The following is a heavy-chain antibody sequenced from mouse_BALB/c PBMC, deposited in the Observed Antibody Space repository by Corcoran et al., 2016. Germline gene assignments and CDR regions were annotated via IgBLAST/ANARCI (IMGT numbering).Heavy chain of an antibody. CDR1: GYTFSSYW. Sequence: QVQLQQSGAELMKPGASVKISCKATGYTFSSYWIEWVKQRPGHGLEWIGEILPGSGSTNYNEKFKGKVTFTADTSSNTAYMQLSSLTSEDSAVYYCARRGYDRAYWGQGTLVTVSA. CDR2: ILPGSGST. D-gene: IGHD2-14*01. CDR3: ARRGYDRAY. V-gene: IGHV1-9*01. J-gene: IGHJ3*01.